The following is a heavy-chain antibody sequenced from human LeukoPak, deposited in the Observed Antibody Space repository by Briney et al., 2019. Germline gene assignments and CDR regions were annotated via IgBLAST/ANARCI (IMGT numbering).Heavy chain of an antibody. CDR2: INSDGSST. D-gene: IGHD5-12*01. Sequence: GGSLRLSCAASGLTFSSYWMHWVRQAPGKGLVWVSRINSDGSSTSYADSVKGRFTISRDNAKNTLYLQMNSLRAEDTAVYYCARDGSQYYYYYGMDVWGQGTTVTVSS. V-gene: IGHV3-74*01. J-gene: IGHJ6*02. CDR1: GLTFSSYW. CDR3: ARDGSQYYYYYGMDV.